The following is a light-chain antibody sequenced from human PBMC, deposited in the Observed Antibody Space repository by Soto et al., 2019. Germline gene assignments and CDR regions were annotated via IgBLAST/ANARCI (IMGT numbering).Light chain of an antibody. J-gene: IGKJ4*01. CDR3: QKYNSAPLT. Sequence: DIQMTQSPSSLSESVGDRVTITCRASQGISHYLAWYQQKAGKVPKLLIYGASTLQSGVPSRFSGSGSGTDFTLTISSLQPEDVATYYCQKYNSAPLTFGGVTKVEIK. CDR2: GAS. V-gene: IGKV1-27*01. CDR1: QGISHY.